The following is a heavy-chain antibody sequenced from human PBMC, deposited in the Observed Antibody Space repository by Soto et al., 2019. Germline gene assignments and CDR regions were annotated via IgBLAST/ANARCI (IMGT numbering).Heavy chain of an antibody. CDR2: ISYDGSNK. CDR1: GFTFSSYG. D-gene: IGHD2-21*02. V-gene: IGHV3-30*18. Sequence: GGSLRLSCAASGFTFSSYGMHWGRQAPGKGLEWVAVISYDGSNKYYADSVKGRFTISRDNSKNTLYLQMNSLRAEDTAVYYCAKATNTLLGGDTDYWGQGTLVTVSS. CDR3: AKATNTLLGGDTDY. J-gene: IGHJ4*02.